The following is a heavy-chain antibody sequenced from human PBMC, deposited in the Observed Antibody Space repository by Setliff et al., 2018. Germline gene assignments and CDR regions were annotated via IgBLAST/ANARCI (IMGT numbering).Heavy chain of an antibody. CDR3: ARDSRARITIFGVVTNWFDP. V-gene: IGHV4-34*01. CDR2: INHSGST. Sequence: NPSETLSLTCAVYGGSFSGYYWSWLRQPPGKGLEWIGEINHSGSTNYNPSLKSRVTISVDTSKNQFSLKLSSVTAADTAVYYCARDSRARITIFGVVTNWFDPWGQGTLVTVSS. J-gene: IGHJ5*02. D-gene: IGHD3-3*01. CDR1: GGSFSGYY.